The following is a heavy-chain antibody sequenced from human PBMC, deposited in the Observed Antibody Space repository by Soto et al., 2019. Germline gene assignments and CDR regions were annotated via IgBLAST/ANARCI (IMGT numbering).Heavy chain of an antibody. Sequence: ASVKVSCKASGYTFTSYGISWVRQAPGQGLEWMGWISAYNGNTNYAQKLQGRVTMTTDTSTSTAYMELRSLRSDDTAVYYCARVDRGAHYDILTGSSAVDYWGQGTLVTVSS. V-gene: IGHV1-18*01. J-gene: IGHJ4*02. CDR1: GYTFTSYG. CDR3: ARVDRGAHYDILTGSSAVDY. CDR2: ISAYNGNT. D-gene: IGHD3-9*01.